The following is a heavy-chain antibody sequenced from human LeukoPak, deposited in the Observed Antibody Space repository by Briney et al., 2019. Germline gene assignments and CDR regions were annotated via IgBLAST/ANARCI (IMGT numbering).Heavy chain of an antibody. CDR2: IYHSGST. D-gene: IGHD3-3*01. CDR1: GGSISSGGYY. V-gene: IGHV4-30-2*01. Sequence: SQTLSLTCTVSGGSISSGGYYWSWIRQPPGKGLEWIGYIYHSGSTYYNPSLKSRVTISVDRSKNQFSLKLSSVTAADTAVCYCELQDFWSGYPYWGQGTLVTVSS. CDR3: ELQDFWSGYPY. J-gene: IGHJ4*02.